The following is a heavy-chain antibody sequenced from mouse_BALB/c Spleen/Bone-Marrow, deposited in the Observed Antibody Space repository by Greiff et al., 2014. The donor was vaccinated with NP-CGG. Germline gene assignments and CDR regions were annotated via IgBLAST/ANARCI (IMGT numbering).Heavy chain of an antibody. D-gene: IGHD1-2*01. J-gene: IGHJ4*01. Sequence: VQLQQSGPGLVAPSQSLSITCTVSGFSLTNYGVHWVRQPPGKGLEWLGVIWADGSTNYNSALMSRLSISKDNSKSQVFFKMNSLQTDGGGGGGGARITTATGAMDYWGQGTSVTVSS. CDR3: ARITTATGAMDY. CDR1: GFSLTNYG. V-gene: IGHV2-9*02. CDR2: IWADGST.